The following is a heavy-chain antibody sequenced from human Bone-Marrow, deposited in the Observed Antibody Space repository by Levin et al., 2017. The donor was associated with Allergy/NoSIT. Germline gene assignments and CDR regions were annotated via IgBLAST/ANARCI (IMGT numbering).Heavy chain of an antibody. J-gene: IGHJ4*02. Sequence: SGPTLVKPTETLTLTCTFSGFSLSPSEVGVGWVRQPPGKALECLALVYWNNDKYYTPSLKSRLTITKDSSKNQVVLTMTDIDPVDTATYYCAHSPYERYFDYWGQGALVTVSS. CDR3: AHSPYERYFDY. CDR1: GFSLSPSEVG. V-gene: IGHV2-5*01. D-gene: IGHD3-22*01. CDR2: VYWNNDK.